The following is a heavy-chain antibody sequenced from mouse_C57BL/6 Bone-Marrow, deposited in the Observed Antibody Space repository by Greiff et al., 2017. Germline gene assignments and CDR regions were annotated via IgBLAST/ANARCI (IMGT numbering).Heavy chain of an antibody. CDR1: GFTFSDYG. Sequence: EVHLVESGGGLVKPGGSLKLSCAASGFTFSDYGMHWVRQAPEKGLEWVAYISSGSSTIYYADTVKGRFTISRDNAKNTLFLQMTSLRSEDTAMYYCARPGGGTTVRSYAMDYWGQGTSVTVSS. CDR3: ARPGGGTTVRSYAMDY. J-gene: IGHJ4*01. D-gene: IGHD1-1*01. CDR2: ISSGSSTI. V-gene: IGHV5-17*01.